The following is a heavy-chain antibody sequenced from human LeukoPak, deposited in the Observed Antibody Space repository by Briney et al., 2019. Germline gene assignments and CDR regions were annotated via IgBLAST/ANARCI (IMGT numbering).Heavy chain of an antibody. CDR2: INHSGST. J-gene: IGHJ4*02. Sequence: PSETLSLTCAVYGGPFSGYYWSWIRQPPGKGLEWIGEINHSGSTNYNPSLKSRVTISVDTSKNQFSLKLSSVTAADTAVYYCARDDIAAAGTSYWGQGTLVTVSS. CDR1: GGPFSGYY. V-gene: IGHV4-34*01. D-gene: IGHD6-13*01. CDR3: ARDDIAAAGTSY.